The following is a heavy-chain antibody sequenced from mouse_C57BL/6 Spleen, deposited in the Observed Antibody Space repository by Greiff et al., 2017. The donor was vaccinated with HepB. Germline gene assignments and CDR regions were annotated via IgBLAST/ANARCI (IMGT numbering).Heavy chain of an antibody. CDR1: GYTFTSYW. Sequence: QVQLQQPGAELVKPGASVKMSCKASGYTFTSYWITWVKQRPGQGLEWIGDIYPGSGSTNYNEKFKSKATLTVDTSSSTAYMQLSSLTSEDSAVYYCARWPIYYDYDEAYWGQGTLVTVSA. D-gene: IGHD2-4*01. J-gene: IGHJ3*01. CDR3: ARWPIYYDYDEAY. V-gene: IGHV1-55*01. CDR2: IYPGSGST.